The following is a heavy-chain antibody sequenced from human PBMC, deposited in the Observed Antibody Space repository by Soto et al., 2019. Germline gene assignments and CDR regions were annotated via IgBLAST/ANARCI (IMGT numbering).Heavy chain of an antibody. CDR2: ITWNSGSI. D-gene: IGHD1-26*01. J-gene: IGHJ4*02. V-gene: IGHV3-9*01. CDR3: AKSNSGTYGGLDY. Sequence: LRLSCAASGFTFDDYAMHWVRQAPGKGLEWVSFITWNSGSIGYADSVKGRFTISRDNAKNSLYLQVNSLRAEDTALYYCAKSNSGTYGGLDYWGQGTLVTVSS. CDR1: GFTFDDYA.